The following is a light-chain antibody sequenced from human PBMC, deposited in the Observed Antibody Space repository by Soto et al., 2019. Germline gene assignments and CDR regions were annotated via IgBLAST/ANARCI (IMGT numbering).Light chain of an antibody. Sequence: LPQPASVSGSPGQSITISCTGTSSDVGSYNLVSWYQQHPGKAPKLMIYEGSKRPSGVSNRFSGSKSGNTASLTISGLQAEDEADYYCCSYAGSSTLYVFGTGTKVTVL. CDR2: EGS. V-gene: IGLV2-23*01. CDR3: CSYAGSSTLYV. CDR1: SSDVGSYNL. J-gene: IGLJ1*01.